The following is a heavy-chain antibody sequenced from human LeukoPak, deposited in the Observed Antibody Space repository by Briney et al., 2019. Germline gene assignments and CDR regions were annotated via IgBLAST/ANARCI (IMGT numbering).Heavy chain of an antibody. CDR1: GFTFSSYG. CDR2: IWYDGSNK. V-gene: IGHV3-33*01. CDR3: ARVKDAGYCSGGSCYYFDY. D-gene: IGHD2-15*01. Sequence: GGSLRLSCAASGFTFSSYGMHWVRQAPGKGLEWVTVIWYDGSNKYYADSVKGRFTISRDNSKNTLYLQMNSLRAEDTAVYYCARVKDAGYCSGGSCYYFDYWGQGTLVTVSS. J-gene: IGHJ4*02.